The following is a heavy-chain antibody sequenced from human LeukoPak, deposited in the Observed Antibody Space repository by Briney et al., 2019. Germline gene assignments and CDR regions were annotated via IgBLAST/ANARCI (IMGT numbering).Heavy chain of an antibody. CDR1: GYSISSGYY. Sequence: NPSETLSLICTVSGYSISSGYYWGWIRQPPGKGLEWIGSIYHSGSTYYNPSLKSRVTISVDTSKNQFSLKLSSVTAADTAVYYCARSLRGAGRHDYWGQGTLVTVSS. CDR2: IYHSGST. J-gene: IGHJ4*02. D-gene: IGHD3-16*01. V-gene: IGHV4-38-2*02. CDR3: ARSLRGAGRHDY.